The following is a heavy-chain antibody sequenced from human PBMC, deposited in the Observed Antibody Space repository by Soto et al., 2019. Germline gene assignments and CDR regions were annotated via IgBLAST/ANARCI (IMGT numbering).Heavy chain of an antibody. CDR3: AKGKRGLANWGVGYYYGMDV. CDR1: GFTFDDYT. V-gene: IGHV3-43*01. Sequence: EVQLVESGGVVVQPGGSLRLSCAASGFTFDDYTMHWVRQAPGKGLEWFSLISWDGGSTYYADSVNGRFTITRDNSKNSLYLQMNSLRTEDTALYYCAKGKRGLANWGVGYYYGMDVWGQGTTVTVSS. J-gene: IGHJ6*02. D-gene: IGHD7-27*01. CDR2: ISWDGGST.